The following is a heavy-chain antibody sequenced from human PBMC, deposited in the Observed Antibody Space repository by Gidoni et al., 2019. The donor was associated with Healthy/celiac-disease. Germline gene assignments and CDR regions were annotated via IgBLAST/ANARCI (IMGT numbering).Heavy chain of an antibody. D-gene: IGHD1-26*01. J-gene: IGHJ5*02. CDR1: GYTFTGYY. CDR3: ARAFRRGSYYRNWFDP. CDR2: INPNSGGT. Sequence: QVQLVQSGAEVKKPGASVKVSCKASGYTFTGYYMHWVRQAPGQGLEWMGWINPNSGGTNYAQKFQGRVTMTRDTSISTAYMELSRLRSDDTAVYYCARAFRRGSYYRNWFDPWGQGTLVTVSS. V-gene: IGHV1-2*02.